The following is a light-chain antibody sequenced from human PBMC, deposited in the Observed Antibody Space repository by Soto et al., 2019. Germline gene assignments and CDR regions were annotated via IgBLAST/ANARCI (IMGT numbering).Light chain of an antibody. CDR3: SSYTTTSSYV. CDR2: DVS. V-gene: IGLV2-14*01. Sequence: QSALTQPASVSGSPGQSITISCAGTSSDVGAYNRVSWYQQPPGTAPKLMIYDVSDRPSGVSSRFSGSKSGNTASLTISGLQAEDEADYYCSSYTTTSSYVFGTGTKVTVL. J-gene: IGLJ1*01. CDR1: SSDVGAYNR.